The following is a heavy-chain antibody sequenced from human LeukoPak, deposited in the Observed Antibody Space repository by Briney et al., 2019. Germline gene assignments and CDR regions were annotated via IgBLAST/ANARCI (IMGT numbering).Heavy chain of an antibody. CDR1: GGSFSGYY. V-gene: IGHV4-34*01. CDR2: INHSGST. D-gene: IGHD1-14*01. Sequence: PSETLSLTCAVYGGSFSGYYWSWVRQPPGKGLEWIGEINHSGSTNYNPSLKSRVTISVYTSKNQFSLKLSSVTAADTAVYYCARNLYHMSPPSYWGQGTLVTVSS. J-gene: IGHJ4*02. CDR3: ARNLYHMSPPSY.